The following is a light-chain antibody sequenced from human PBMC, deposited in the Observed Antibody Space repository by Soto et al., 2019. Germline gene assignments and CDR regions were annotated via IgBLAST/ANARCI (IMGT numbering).Light chain of an antibody. J-gene: IGLJ1*01. CDR2: EVS. V-gene: IGLV2-8*01. Sequence: QSALTQPPSASGSPGQSVTISCSGTSSDVGSYNYVSWCQQHPGKAPKLMIYEVSKRPSGVPDRFSGSKSGNTASLTVSGLQAEDEADYYCSSYADNNNPYVFGTGTKLTVL. CDR3: SSYADNNNPYV. CDR1: SSDVGSYNY.